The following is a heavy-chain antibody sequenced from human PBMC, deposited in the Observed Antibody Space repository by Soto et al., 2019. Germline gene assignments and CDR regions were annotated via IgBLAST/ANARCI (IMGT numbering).Heavy chain of an antibody. CDR3: AKNWNWGSLVH. CDR1: GDSIIIDS. J-gene: IGHJ1*01. V-gene: IGHV4-4*08. D-gene: IGHD7-27*01. CDR2: IYSGGST. Sequence: PSATLSLTRSVTGDSIIIDSWSWIRQSPGRGLEWIGFIYSGGSTNYNPPLKSRVTISVDTPKNQFSLKLSSVTAADTAVYYCAKNWNWGSLVHWGQG.